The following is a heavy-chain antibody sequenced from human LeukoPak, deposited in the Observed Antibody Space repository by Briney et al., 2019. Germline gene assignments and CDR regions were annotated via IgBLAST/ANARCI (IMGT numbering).Heavy chain of an antibody. J-gene: IGHJ6*02. CDR1: GGSISSYY. CDR2: IYYSGST. CDR3: ARDRSRRSSWNNYYYYGMDV. D-gene: IGHD6-13*01. V-gene: IGHV4-59*01. Sequence: SETLSLTCTVSGGSISSYYWSWIRQPPGKGLEWIGYIYYSGSTNYNPSLKSRVTISVDTSKNRFSLKLSSVTAADTAVYYCARDRSRRSSWNNYYYYGMDVWGQGTTVTVSS.